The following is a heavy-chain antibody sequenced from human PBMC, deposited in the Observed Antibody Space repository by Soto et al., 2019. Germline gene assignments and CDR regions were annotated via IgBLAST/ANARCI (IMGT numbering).Heavy chain of an antibody. D-gene: IGHD6-6*01. V-gene: IGHV3-64D*06. Sequence: GGSLRLSCSASGFTFSSYAMHWVRQAPGKGLEYVSAISSNGGSTYYADSVKGRFTISRDNSKNTLYLQMSSLRAEDTAVYYCVKDHGSSSPVPNWFDTWGQGTLVTVSS. CDR2: ISSNGGST. CDR1: GFTFSSYA. CDR3: VKDHGSSSPVPNWFDT. J-gene: IGHJ5*02.